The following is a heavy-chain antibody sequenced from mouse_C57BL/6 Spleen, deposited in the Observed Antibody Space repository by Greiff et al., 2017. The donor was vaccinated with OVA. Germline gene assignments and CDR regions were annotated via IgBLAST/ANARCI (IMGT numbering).Heavy chain of an antibody. J-gene: IGHJ1*03. CDR3: ARWLLQYFDV. V-gene: IGHV1-69*01. D-gene: IGHD2-3*01. CDR2: IDPSDSYT. Sequence: QVHVKQPGAELVMPGASVKLSCKASGYTFTSYWMHWVKQRPGQGLEWIGEIDPSDSYTNYNQKFKGKSTLTVDKSSSTAYMQLSSLTSEDSAVYYCARWLLQYFDVWGTGTTVTVSS. CDR1: GYTFTSYW.